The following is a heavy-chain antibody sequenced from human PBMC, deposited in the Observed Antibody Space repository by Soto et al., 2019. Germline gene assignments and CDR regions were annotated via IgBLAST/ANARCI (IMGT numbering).Heavy chain of an antibody. CDR2: IYYSGST. V-gene: IGHV4-59*01. D-gene: IGHD2-2*01. Sequence: SETLSLTCTVSGGSISSYYWSWIRQPPGKGLEWIGYIYYSGSTNYNPSLKSRVTISVDTSKNQFSLKLSSVTAADTAVYYCARDHCSSTSCYAGSGYDNWFDPWGQGTLVTVSS. J-gene: IGHJ5*02. CDR1: GGSISSYY. CDR3: ARDHCSSTSCYAGSGYDNWFDP.